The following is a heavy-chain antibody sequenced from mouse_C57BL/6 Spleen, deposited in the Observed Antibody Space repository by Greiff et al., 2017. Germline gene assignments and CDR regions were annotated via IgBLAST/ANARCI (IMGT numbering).Heavy chain of an antibody. CDR2: IDPEDGDT. J-gene: IGHJ3*01. CDR1: GFNIKDYY. D-gene: IGHD1-1*01. Sequence: VQLQQSGAELVRPGASVKLSCTASGFNIKDYYMHWVKQRPEQGLEWIGRIDPEDGDTEYAPKFQGKATMTADTSSNTAYLQLSSLTSEDTAVYYCTTQNYYGSSYVRAYWGQGTLVTVSA. CDR3: TTQNYYGSSYVRAY. V-gene: IGHV14-1*01.